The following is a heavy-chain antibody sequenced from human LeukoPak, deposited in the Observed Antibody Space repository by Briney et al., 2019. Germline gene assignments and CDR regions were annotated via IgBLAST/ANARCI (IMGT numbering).Heavy chain of an antibody. V-gene: IGHV3-21*01. J-gene: IGHJ4*02. CDR1: GYIFSNYA. CDR2: ISHNGDRI. CDR3: ARDEELLSKFDY. D-gene: IGHD1-26*01. Sequence: PGGSLRLSCAASGYIFSNYAMTWVRQAPGKRLEWVSGISHNGDRIYYADSVKGRFTISRDNAKNSLYLQMNSLRAEDTAVYYCARDEELLSKFDYWGQGTLVTVSS.